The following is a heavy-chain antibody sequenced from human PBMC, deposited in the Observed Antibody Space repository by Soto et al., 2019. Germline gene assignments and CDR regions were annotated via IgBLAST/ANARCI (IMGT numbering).Heavy chain of an antibody. CDR2: INSDGSSI. J-gene: IGHJ4*02. CDR3: ARLPVDTITSLDY. V-gene: IGHV3-74*01. D-gene: IGHD3-3*01. Sequence: EVQLVESGGDLVQPGGFLRLSCATSGFTFSRYWMHWVRQVPGKGLVWVSRINSDGSSISYSDSVKGRFTISRDNAKNTSYLQMNSLRVEDTAVYYCARLPVDTITSLDYWGQGTLVTVSS. CDR1: GFTFSRYW.